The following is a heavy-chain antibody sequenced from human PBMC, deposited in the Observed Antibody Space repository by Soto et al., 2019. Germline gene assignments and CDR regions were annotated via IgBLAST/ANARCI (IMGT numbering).Heavy chain of an antibody. CDR2: IYYSGST. V-gene: IGHV4-59*01. CDR1: GGSISSYY. CDR3: ARGADYFVSSGSYLAY. J-gene: IGHJ4*01. D-gene: IGHD3-22*01. Sequence: SETLSLTCTVSGGSISSYYWSWIRQPPGKGLEWIGYIYYSGSTNYNPSLKSRVTIPVDTSKNQFSLKLSSVTAADTAVYYCARGADYFVSSGSYLAYWGHGTLFTFSS.